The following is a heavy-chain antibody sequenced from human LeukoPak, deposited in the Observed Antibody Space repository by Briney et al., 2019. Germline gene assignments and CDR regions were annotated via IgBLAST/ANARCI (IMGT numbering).Heavy chain of an antibody. CDR2: IRYDGSNK. CDR1: GFTFSSYG. V-gene: IGHV3-30*02. Sequence: PGGSLRLSCAASGFTFSSYGMHWVRQAPGKALEWVAFIRYDGSNKYYADSVKGRFTISRDNSKNTLYLQMNSLRAEDTAVYYCAKDNQAEQWLVPVDYWGQGTLVTVSS. CDR3: AKDNQAEQWLVPVDY. J-gene: IGHJ4*02. D-gene: IGHD6-19*01.